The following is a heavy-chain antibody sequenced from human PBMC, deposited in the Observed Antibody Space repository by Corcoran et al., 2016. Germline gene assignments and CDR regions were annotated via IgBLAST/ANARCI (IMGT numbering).Heavy chain of an antibody. CDR1: GYSISSGYY. CDR3: AREGYSYGLDY. J-gene: IGHJ4*02. V-gene: IGHV4-38-2*02. CDR2: IYHSGST. D-gene: IGHD5-18*01. Sequence: QVQLQESGPGLVKPSETLSLTCTVSGYSISSGYYWGWIRQPPGKGLEWIGSIYHSGSTYYNPSLKSRVTISVDTSKNQFSLKLSSVTAADTAVYYWAREGYSYGLDYWGQGTLVTVSS.